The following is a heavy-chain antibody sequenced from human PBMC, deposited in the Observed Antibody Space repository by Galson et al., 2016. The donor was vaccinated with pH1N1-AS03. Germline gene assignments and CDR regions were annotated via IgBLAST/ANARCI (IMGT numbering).Heavy chain of an antibody. V-gene: IGHV3-7*03. CDR1: GFTFSTYW. J-gene: IGHJ4*02. D-gene: IGHD6-19*01. Sequence: SLRLSCAASGFTFSTYWMMWVRQAPGKGLEWVANINHDGGEKYYVGSVKGRFTISRDNAKNSLFLQMDSLRAEDTAVYFCARMQWLLPQYYFNCWGQGTLVTVSS. CDR3: ARMQWLLPQYYFNC. CDR2: INHDGGEK.